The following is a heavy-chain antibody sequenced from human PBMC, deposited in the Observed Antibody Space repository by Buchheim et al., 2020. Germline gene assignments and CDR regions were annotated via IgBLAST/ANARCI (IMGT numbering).Heavy chain of an antibody. CDR3: ARDAGYSYGSNDY. V-gene: IGHV3-48*04. J-gene: IGHJ4*02. D-gene: IGHD5-18*01. CDR2: ITSSSSTK. Sequence: EVQLVESGGGLIQPGGSLRLSCAASGFTFSAYAMNWVRQAPGKGLEWVSYITSSSSTKSYTDSVKGRFTISRDNARNSLYLQMNSLRAEDTAVYYCARDAGYSYGSNDYWGQGTL. CDR1: GFTFSAYA.